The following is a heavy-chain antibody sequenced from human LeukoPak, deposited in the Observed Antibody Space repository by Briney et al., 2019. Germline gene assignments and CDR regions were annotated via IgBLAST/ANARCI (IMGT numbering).Heavy chain of an antibody. CDR1: GGSFSGYY. CDR3: AVPAATNHNNAFDI. D-gene: IGHD2-2*01. J-gene: IGHJ3*02. Sequence: SETLSLTCAVYGGSFSGYYWSWIRQPPGKGLEWIGEINHSGSTNYNPSLKSRVTISVDTSKNQFSLKLSSVTAADTAVYSCAVPAATNHNNAFDIWGQGTMVTVSS. V-gene: IGHV4-34*01. CDR2: INHSGST.